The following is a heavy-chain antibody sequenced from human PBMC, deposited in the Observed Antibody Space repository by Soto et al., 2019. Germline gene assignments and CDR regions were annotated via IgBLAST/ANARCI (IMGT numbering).Heavy chain of an antibody. V-gene: IGHV1-69*13. CDR3: ARGTHQTGTTGKLDY. J-gene: IGHJ4*02. CDR2: IIPIFGTA. D-gene: IGHD1-1*01. Sequence: GASVKVSCKASGGTFSSYAISWVRQAPGQGLEWMGGIIPIFGTANYAQKFQGRVTITADESTSTAYMELSSLRSEDTAVYYCARGTHQTGTTGKLDYWGQGTLVTVSS. CDR1: GGTFSSYA.